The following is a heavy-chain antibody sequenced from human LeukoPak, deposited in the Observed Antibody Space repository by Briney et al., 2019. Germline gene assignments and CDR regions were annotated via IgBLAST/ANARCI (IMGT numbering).Heavy chain of an antibody. CDR1: GYTFTCYY. D-gene: IGHD6-19*01. Sequence: GASVKVSCKASGYTFTCYYMHWVRQAPGQGLEWMGRINPNSGGTNYAQKFQGRVTMTRDTSISTAYMELSRLRSDDTAVYYCARELEQWLVDRSFDYWGQGTLVTVSS. CDR3: ARELEQWLVDRSFDY. J-gene: IGHJ4*02. CDR2: INPNSGGT. V-gene: IGHV1-2*06.